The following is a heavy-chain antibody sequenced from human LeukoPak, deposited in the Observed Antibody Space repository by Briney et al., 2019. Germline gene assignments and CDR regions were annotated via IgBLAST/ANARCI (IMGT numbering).Heavy chain of an antibody. J-gene: IGHJ3*01. D-gene: IGHD2-2*01. Sequence: PGGSLRLSCAASGFTFSRYVMSWVRQAPGKGLEWVSAISGSAVSTFYADSVKGRFTISRDNSKNTLYLQMNSLRVEDTAVYYCAKDQHQLLFDASDFWGQGTVVTVSS. CDR3: AKDQHQLLFDASDF. CDR1: GFTFSRYV. V-gene: IGHV3-23*01. CDR2: ISGSAVST.